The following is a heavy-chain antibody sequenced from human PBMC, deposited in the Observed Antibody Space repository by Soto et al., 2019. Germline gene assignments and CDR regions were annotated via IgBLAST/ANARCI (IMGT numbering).Heavy chain of an antibody. V-gene: IGHV1-69*13. J-gene: IGHJ6*02. Sequence: GGPVKVSCKASGGTFSSYAISWVRQAPGQGLEWMGGIIPIFGTANYAQKFQGRVTITADESTSTAYMELSSLRSEDTAVYYCARDLFRDSGSSGVWGQGTTVTVSS. CDR3: ARDLFRDSGSSGV. CDR2: IIPIFGTA. CDR1: GGTFSSYA. D-gene: IGHD1-26*01.